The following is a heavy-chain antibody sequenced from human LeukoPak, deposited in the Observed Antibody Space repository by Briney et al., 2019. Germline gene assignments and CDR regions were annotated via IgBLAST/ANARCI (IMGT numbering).Heavy chain of an antibody. CDR2: ISSSGSDI. D-gene: IGHD2-2*01. V-gene: IGHV3-21*06. CDR3: ARSTSGWFDP. Sequence: GGSLRLSCAASGFTFSSYKMNWVRQAPGKGLRWVPSISSSGSDIYYADSVKGRFTISRDNAKNSLYLQMNSLRAEDTAVYYCARSTSGWFDPWGQGTLVTVSS. J-gene: IGHJ5*02. CDR1: GFTFSSYK.